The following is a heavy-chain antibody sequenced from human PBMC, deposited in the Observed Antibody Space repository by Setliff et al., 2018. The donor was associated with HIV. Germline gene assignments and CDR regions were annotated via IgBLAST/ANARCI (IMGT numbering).Heavy chain of an antibody. D-gene: IGHD3-22*01. CDR1: GFTFSSNA. Sequence: GGSLRLSCAASGFTFSSNAMSWVRQAPGKGLEWVSGMTNNGGTTYYADSVKGRFTISRDNSKNTLYLQMNSPRVEDTAVYYCARETMYDSRGYLSHYFDYWGQGTPVTVSS. V-gene: IGHV3-23*01. J-gene: IGHJ4*02. CDR3: ARETMYDSRGYLSHYFDY. CDR2: MTNNGGTT.